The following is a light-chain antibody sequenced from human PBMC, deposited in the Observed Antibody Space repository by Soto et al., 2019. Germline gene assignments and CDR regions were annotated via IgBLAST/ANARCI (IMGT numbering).Light chain of an antibody. CDR1: QIVLYSSNNY. J-gene: IGKJ4*01. Sequence: DIRRTQTAGSRAVSLGEMATSDCKSIQIVLYSSNNYLAWYHQKPGQPPKLLIYWASTRESGVPERFSGGGSGTDFTLTIRRPRDSDVALYYCQQYPSNPSTFAGGTKVDI. V-gene: IGKV4-1*01. CDR2: WAS. CDR3: QQYPSNPST.